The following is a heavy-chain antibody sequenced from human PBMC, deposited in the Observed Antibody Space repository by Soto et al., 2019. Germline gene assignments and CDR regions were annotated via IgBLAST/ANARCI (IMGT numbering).Heavy chain of an antibody. CDR1: GGSISSYY. Sequence: SETLSLTCTVSGGSISSYYWSWIRQPAGKGLEWIGRIYTSGSTNYNPSLKSRVTMSVDTSKNQFSLKLSSVTAADTAVYYCARQRKAGKVYYFDYWGQGTLVTVSS. J-gene: IGHJ4*02. D-gene: IGHD6-13*01. CDR2: IYTSGST. CDR3: ARQRKAGKVYYFDY. V-gene: IGHV4-4*07.